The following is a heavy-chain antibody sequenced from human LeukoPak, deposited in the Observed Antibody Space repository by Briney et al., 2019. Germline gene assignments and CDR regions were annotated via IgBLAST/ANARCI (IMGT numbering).Heavy chain of an antibody. CDR1: GGTFSSYA. CDR2: IIPILGIA. Sequence: ASVKVSCKASGGTFSSYAISWVRQAPGQGLEWMGRIIPILGIANYAQKFQGRVTITADKSTSTAYMELSSLRAEDTAVYYCAKGMDCSSTSCYEEAYYYYYYGMDVWGQGTTVTVSS. V-gene: IGHV1-69*04. CDR3: AKGMDCSSTSCYEEAYYYYYYGMDV. D-gene: IGHD2-2*01. J-gene: IGHJ6*02.